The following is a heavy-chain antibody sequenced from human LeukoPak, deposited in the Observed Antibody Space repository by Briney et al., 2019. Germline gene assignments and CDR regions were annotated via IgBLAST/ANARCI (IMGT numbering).Heavy chain of an antibody. D-gene: IGHD3-22*01. V-gene: IGHV3-9*01. CDR3: AKDFREPSYYDSSGPFDY. J-gene: IGHJ4*02. Sequence: GGSLRLSCAASGFTFNDYAMHWVRQAPGKGLEWVSGISWNSGSIGYADSVKGRFTISRDNAKNSLYLQMNSLRAEDTALYYCAKDFREPSYYDSSGPFDYWGQGTLVTVSS. CDR1: GFTFNDYA. CDR2: ISWNSGSI.